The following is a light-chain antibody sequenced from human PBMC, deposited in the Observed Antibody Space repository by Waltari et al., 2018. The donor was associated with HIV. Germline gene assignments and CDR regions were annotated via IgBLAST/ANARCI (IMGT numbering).Light chain of an antibody. CDR3: SSYVNSDTLV. V-gene: IGLV3-21*01. CDR1: NIGSKS. J-gene: IGLJ3*02. CDR2: DDS. Sequence: SYVLTQPPSVSVAPGKTARITCGGNNIGSKSVHWYQQKPGQAPVLVIYDDSDRPSGIPDRFSGSKSGNTASLTISTLQPEDEAYYYCSSYVNSDTLVFGGGTKLTVL.